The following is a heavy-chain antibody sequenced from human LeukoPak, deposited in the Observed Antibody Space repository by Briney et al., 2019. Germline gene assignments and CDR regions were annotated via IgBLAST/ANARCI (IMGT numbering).Heavy chain of an antibody. CDR2: ISSSSSTI. Sequence: GGSLRLSCAASGFTFSSHWMHWVRQAPGKGLEWVSYISSSSSTIYYADSVKGRFIISRDNSKNTLYLQLNSLRAEDTAVYYCARASAVVPILNPFDYWGQGTLVTVSS. J-gene: IGHJ4*02. V-gene: IGHV3-48*01. D-gene: IGHD2-2*01. CDR1: GFTFSSHW. CDR3: ARASAVVPILNPFDY.